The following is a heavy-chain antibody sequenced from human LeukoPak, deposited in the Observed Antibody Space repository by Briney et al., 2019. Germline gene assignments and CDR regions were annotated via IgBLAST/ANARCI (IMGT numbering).Heavy chain of an antibody. Sequence: SETLSLTCTVSGGSISSSSYYWGWIRQPPGKGLEWIGSIYYSGSTYYNPSLKSRVTISVDTSENQFSLKLSSVTAADTAVYYCARGLRYYDSSGYNHWGQGTLVTVSS. CDR3: ARGLRYYDSSGYNH. D-gene: IGHD3-22*01. CDR2: IYYSGST. CDR1: GGSISSSSYY. J-gene: IGHJ5*02. V-gene: IGHV4-39*01.